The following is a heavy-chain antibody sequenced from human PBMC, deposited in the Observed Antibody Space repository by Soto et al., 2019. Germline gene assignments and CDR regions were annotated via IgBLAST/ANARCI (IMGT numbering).Heavy chain of an antibody. CDR1: GFTFSSYS. J-gene: IGHJ4*02. CDR3: ARDHIPSHLDY. D-gene: IGHD2-21*01. Sequence: PGGSLRLSCAASGFTFSSYSMNWVRQAPGKGLEWVSYISSSSSTIYYADSVKGRFTISRDNAKNSLYLQMNSLRAEDTAVYYCARDHIPSHLDYWGQGTLVTVSS. V-gene: IGHV3-48*01. CDR2: ISSSSSTI.